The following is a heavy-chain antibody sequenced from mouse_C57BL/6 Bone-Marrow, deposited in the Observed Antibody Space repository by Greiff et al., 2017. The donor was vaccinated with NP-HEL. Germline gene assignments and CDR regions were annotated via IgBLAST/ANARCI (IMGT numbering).Heavy chain of an antibody. D-gene: IGHD2-2*01. J-gene: IGHJ4*01. V-gene: IGHV1-9*01. CDR2: ILPGSGST. CDR3: ASWLPFYYAMDY. Sequence: QVQLKESGPELVKPGASVKISCKASGYSFTDYNMNWVKQRPGHGLEWIGEILPGSGSTNYNEKFKGKATFTADTSSNTAYMQLSSLTTEDSAIYYCASWLPFYYAMDYWGQGTSVTVSS. CDR1: GYSFTDYN.